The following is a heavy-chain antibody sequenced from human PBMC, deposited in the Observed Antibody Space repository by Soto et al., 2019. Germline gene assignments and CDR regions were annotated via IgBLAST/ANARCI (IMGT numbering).Heavy chain of an antibody. D-gene: IGHD6-6*01. CDR3: ARGGAARLDYYYGMDV. V-gene: IGHV4-34*01. J-gene: IGHJ6*02. CDR2: INHSGST. Sequence: PSETLSLTGAVYGGSFSGYYWSWIRQPPGKGLEWIGEINHSGSTNYNPSLKSRVTISVDTSKNQFSLKLSSVTAADTAVYYCARGGAARLDYYYGMDVWGQGTTVTVSS. CDR1: GGSFSGYY.